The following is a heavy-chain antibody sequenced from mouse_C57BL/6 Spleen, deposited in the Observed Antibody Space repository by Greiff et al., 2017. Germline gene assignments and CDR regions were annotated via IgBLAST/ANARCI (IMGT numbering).Heavy chain of an antibody. J-gene: IGHJ1*03. V-gene: IGHV1-26*01. Sequence: VQLQQSGPELVKPGASVKISCKASGYTFTDYYMNWVKQSHGKSLEWIGDINPNNGGTSYNQKFKGKATLTVDKSSSTAYMEHRSLTSEDSAVYYCARPGYFDVWGTGTTVTVSS. CDR1: GYTFTDYY. CDR2: INPNNGGT. CDR3: ARPGYFDV.